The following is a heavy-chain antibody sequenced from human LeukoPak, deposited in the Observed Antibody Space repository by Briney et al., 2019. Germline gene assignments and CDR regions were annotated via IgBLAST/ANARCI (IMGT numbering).Heavy chain of an antibody. CDR3: ANDLRKWVPDDTSDI. CDR2: ISDNGYDT. D-gene: IGHD2-8*01. J-gene: IGHJ3*02. V-gene: IGHV3-23*01. CDR1: GFTFSSSG. Sequence: GGSLRLSCAASGFTFSSSGIHWVRQAPGKWLEWVSCISDNGYDTYYAESVKGRFTISRDNSKNTLYLQMNSLRAEDTAVYYCANDLRKWVPDDTSDIWGQGTMVTVSS.